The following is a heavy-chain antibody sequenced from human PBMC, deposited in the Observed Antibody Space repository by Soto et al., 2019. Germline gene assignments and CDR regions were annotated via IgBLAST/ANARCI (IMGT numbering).Heavy chain of an antibody. V-gene: IGHV1-69*01. CDR2: IIPIFGTA. D-gene: IGHD6-19*01. CDR1: RFAFSKFI. Sequence: QAHLEQSGGEVTKPGSSVKVSCKASRFAFSKFIVTWVRQAPGLGLEWVGGIIPIFGTANYAQKFQGRVTITADESTSTSYMEVNNLRSEDTAVYYCAKVRYSSPMGYYYGLDVWGQGTTVTVSS. CDR3: AKVRYSSPMGYYYGLDV. J-gene: IGHJ6*02.